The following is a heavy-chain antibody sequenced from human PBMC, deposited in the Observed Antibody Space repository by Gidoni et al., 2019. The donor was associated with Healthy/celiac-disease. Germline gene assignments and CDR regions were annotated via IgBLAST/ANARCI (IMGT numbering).Heavy chain of an antibody. CDR2: INHSGST. V-gene: IGHV4-34*01. Sequence: QVQLQQWGAGLLKPSETLSLTCAVYGCSFSGYYLSWIPQPPGNVLEWIGEINHSGSTNDNPSLKSRVTISVDTSKNQFSLKLSSVTAADTAVYYCARGDSFWSGYGGGYYYGMDVWGQGTTVTVSS. D-gene: IGHD3-3*01. J-gene: IGHJ6*02. CDR1: GCSFSGYY. CDR3: ARGDSFWSGYGGGYYYGMDV.